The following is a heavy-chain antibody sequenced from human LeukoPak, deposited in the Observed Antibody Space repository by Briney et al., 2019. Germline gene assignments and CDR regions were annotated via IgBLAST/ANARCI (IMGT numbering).Heavy chain of an antibody. V-gene: IGHV1-69*05. CDR3: ARTGREYQLLWGNWYFDL. Sequence: ASVKVSCKASGGSFGNSAISWVRQAPGHGLEWMGGIIPIFGTANYAQKFQGRVTITTDESTSTAYMELSSLRSEDTAVYYCARTGREYQLLWGNWYFDLWGRGTLVTVSS. D-gene: IGHD2-2*01. CDR2: IIPIFGTA. J-gene: IGHJ2*01. CDR1: GGSFGNSA.